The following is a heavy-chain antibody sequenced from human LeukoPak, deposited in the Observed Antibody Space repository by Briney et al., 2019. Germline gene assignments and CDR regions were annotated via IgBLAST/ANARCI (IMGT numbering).Heavy chain of an antibody. CDR1: GGSISSYY. CDR2: IYTSGST. Sequence: SETLSLTCTVSGGSISSYYWSWIRQPAGKGLEWIGRIYTSGSTNYNPSLKSRVTMSVDTSKNQFSLKLSSVTAADMAVYYCARVQTGAYCGGDCYSAGYYYYMDVWGKGTTVTVSS. D-gene: IGHD2-21*01. CDR3: ARVQTGAYCGGDCYSAGYYYYMDV. J-gene: IGHJ6*03. V-gene: IGHV4-4*07.